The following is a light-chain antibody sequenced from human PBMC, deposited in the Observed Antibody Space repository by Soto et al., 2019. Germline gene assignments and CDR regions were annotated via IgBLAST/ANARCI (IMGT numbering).Light chain of an antibody. CDR1: SSDVGAYNS. V-gene: IGLV2-14*03. CDR2: DVI. Sequence: QSALTQPASVSGSPGQSISISCTGTSSDVGAYNSVSWYQQHPGKAPKLMIYDVIDRPSGVSNHFSGSKSGNTASLDNSGLQAEDEDDYYCSSYTSESAGVFGGGTKLTVL. J-gene: IGLJ3*02. CDR3: SSYTSESAGV.